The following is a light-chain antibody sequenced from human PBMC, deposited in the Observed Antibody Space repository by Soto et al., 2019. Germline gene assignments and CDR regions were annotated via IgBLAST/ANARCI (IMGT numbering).Light chain of an antibody. CDR1: HSFGSSS. J-gene: IGKJ2*01. Sequence: EMVLPQSPGPLSLSPWERATLSCRASHSFGSSSLSGLQQKPGQDPRLLIYGASSRATGIPDRFSGSGSGTDFSLTISRLEPEDYAGYYCQQYVRSQRMYTVGQGPKLEIK. CDR3: QQYVRSQRMYT. CDR2: GAS. V-gene: IGKV3-20*01.